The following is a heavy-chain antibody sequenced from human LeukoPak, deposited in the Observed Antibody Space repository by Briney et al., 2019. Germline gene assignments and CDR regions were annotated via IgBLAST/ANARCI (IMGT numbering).Heavy chain of an antibody. CDR3: ARAGSRDGYNSPFDY. J-gene: IGHJ4*02. V-gene: IGHV1-69*05. D-gene: IGHD5-24*01. CDR2: VIPIFGTA. CDR1: GGTFSSYA. Sequence: GASVKVSCKASGGTFSSYAISWVRQAPGQGLEWMGRVIPIFGTANYAQKFQGRVTITTDESTSTAYMELSSLRSEDTAVYYCARAGSRDGYNSPFDYWGQGTLVTVSS.